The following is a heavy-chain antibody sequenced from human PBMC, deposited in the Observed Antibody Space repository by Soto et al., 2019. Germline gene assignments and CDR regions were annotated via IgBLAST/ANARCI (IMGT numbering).Heavy chain of an antibody. CDR2: INHSGST. D-gene: IGHD3-10*01. J-gene: IGHJ6*02. CDR1: GGSFSGYY. V-gene: IGHV4-34*01. CDR3: ARGPLDYYGSGRSRTYYYYYGMDV. Sequence: SETLSLTCAVYGGSFSGYYWSWIRQPPGKGLEWIGEINHSGSTNYNPSLKSRVTISVDTSKNQFSLKLSSVTAADTAVYYCARGPLDYYGSGRSRTYYYYYGMDVWGQGTTVTVS.